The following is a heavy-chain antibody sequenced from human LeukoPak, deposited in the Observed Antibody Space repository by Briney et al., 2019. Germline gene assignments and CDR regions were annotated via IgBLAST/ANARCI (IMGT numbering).Heavy chain of an antibody. J-gene: IGHJ4*02. Sequence: ASVTVSCKASGYTFTGYYMHWVRQAPGQGLEWMGWINPNSGGTNYAQKFQGRVTMTRDTSISTAYMELSRLRSDDTAVYYCAPSYYYDSSGRFDYWGQGTLVTVSS. CDR3: APSYYYDSSGRFDY. CDR1: GYTFTGYY. V-gene: IGHV1-2*02. D-gene: IGHD3-22*01. CDR2: INPNSGGT.